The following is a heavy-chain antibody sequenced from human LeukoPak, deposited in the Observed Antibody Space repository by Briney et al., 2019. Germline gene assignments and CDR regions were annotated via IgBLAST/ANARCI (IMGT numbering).Heavy chain of an antibody. J-gene: IGHJ4*02. CDR3: AKGAVSGRVAGWFDF. CDR2: ISDDGRNE. Sequence: PGGSLRLSCAASGFTFSDYTIHWVRQAPGKGLEWVAAISDDGRNECYADSVKGRFTISRDNSKSTLYLQMNSLRAEDTAVFYCAKGAVSGRVAGWFDFWGQGTLVTVSS. CDR1: GFTFSDYT. V-gene: IGHV3-30*04. D-gene: IGHD6-19*01.